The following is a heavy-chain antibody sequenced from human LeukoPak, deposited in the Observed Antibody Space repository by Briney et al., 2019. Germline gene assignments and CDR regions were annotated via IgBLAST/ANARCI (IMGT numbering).Heavy chain of an antibody. CDR1: GFTFSSYW. J-gene: IGHJ4*02. CDR2: IKQDGSEK. Sequence: PGGSLRLSCAASGFTFSSYWMSWVRQAPGKGLEWVANIKQDGSEKYYVDSVKGRFTISRDNAKNSLYLQMNSLRADDTSVYYCTRMGVYEFDHWGQGTLVTVSS. D-gene: IGHD5/OR15-5a*01. CDR3: TRMGVYEFDH. V-gene: IGHV3-7*01.